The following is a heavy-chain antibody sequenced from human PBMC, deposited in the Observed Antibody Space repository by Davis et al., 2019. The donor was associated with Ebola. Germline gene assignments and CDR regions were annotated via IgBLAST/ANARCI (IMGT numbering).Heavy chain of an antibody. J-gene: IGHJ4*02. CDR1: GFTFCSYE. Sequence: GESLKISCAASGFTFCSYEMNWVRQAPGKGLEWVSYISSSGSTIYYADSVKGRFTISRDNAKHSLYLQINSLRAEDTAVYYCARDRGGLDYWGQGTLVTVSS. CDR3: ARDRGGLDY. CDR2: ISSSGSTI. V-gene: IGHV3-48*03. D-gene: IGHD3-16*01.